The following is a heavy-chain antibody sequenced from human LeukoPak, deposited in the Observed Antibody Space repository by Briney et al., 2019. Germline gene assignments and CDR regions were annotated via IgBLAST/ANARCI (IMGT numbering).Heavy chain of an antibody. Sequence: SETLSLTCTVSGVSISSSNSYWGWIRQPPGKGLEWIGSIYYSGNTYYNASLKSQVSISIDTSKNQFSLRLTSVTAADTAVYYCAREIMITFGGVRFDPWGQGTLVTVSS. J-gene: IGHJ5*02. D-gene: IGHD3-16*01. V-gene: IGHV4-39*02. CDR3: AREIMITFGGVRFDP. CDR1: GVSISSSNSY. CDR2: IYYSGNT.